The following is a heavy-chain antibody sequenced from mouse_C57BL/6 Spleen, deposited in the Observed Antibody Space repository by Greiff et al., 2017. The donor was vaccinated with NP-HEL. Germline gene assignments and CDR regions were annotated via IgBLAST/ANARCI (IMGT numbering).Heavy chain of an antibody. D-gene: IGHD4-1*01. CDR1: GFSLSTSGMG. Sequence: QVTLKESGPGILQSSQTLSLTCSFSGFSLSTSGMGVSWIRQPSGKGLEWLAHIYWDDDKRYNPSLKSRLTISKDTSRNQVFLKITSVDTADTATYYCARIGNWDAWYFDVWGTGTTVTVSS. CDR3: ARIGNWDAWYFDV. V-gene: IGHV8-12*01. J-gene: IGHJ1*03. CDR2: IYWDDDK.